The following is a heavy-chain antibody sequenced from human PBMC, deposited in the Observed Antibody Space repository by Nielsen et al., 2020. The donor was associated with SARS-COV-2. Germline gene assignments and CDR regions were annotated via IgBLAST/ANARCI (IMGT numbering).Heavy chain of an antibody. D-gene: IGHD2-15*01. V-gene: IGHV1-2*02. CDR2: INPNSGGT. CDR3: ARSPYCSGGSCYSGHYYGMDV. J-gene: IGHJ6*02. Sequence: WVRQAPGQGLEWMGGINPNSGGTNYAQKFQGRVTMTRDTSISTAYLDLGRLRSDDTAVYYCARSPYCSGGSCYSGHYYGMDVWGQGTTVTVSS.